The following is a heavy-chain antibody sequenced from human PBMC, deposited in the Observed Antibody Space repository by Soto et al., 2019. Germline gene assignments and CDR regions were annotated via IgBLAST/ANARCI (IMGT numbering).Heavy chain of an antibody. D-gene: IGHD2-15*01. J-gene: IGHJ4*02. CDR3: AAGGGGSRY. V-gene: IGHV1-3*01. CDR2: INAGNGDT. Sequence: QVQLVQSGAEVKKPGASVNVSCRASGYTFISYAMHWVRQAPGHSLEWMGWINAGNGDTRYSQTFQGRVSFTRDTSASTAYMELSSLTSEDTAIYYCAAGGGGSRYWGQGTLVTVSS. CDR1: GYTFISYA.